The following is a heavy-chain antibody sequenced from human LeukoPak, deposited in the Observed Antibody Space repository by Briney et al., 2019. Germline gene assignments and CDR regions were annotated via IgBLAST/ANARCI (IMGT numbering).Heavy chain of an antibody. J-gene: IGHJ4*02. CDR3: ARLTGTMLWPVDY. V-gene: IGHV4-34*01. Sequence: SETLSLTCAIYSESFSGYFWSWIRQPPGKGLEWIGEINHSGSTNYDPSLKSRVTISVDTSKNQFSLKLSSVTAADTAVYYCARLTGTMLWPVDYWGQGTLVTVSS. CDR2: INHSGST. CDR1: SESFSGYF. D-gene: IGHD1-7*01.